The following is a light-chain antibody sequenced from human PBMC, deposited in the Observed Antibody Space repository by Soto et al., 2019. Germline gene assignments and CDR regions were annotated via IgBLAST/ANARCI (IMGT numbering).Light chain of an antibody. CDR1: QSVSTY. V-gene: IGKV3-11*01. Sequence: SPATLSVSPEERSILFCRASQSVSTYLAWYQQKPGQAPRLLIYDASDRATGIPARFSGSGSGTDFALTISSLSREDFAVYYCQQRNNWPWTFGQGTKVDI. J-gene: IGKJ1*01. CDR2: DAS. CDR3: QQRNNWPWT.